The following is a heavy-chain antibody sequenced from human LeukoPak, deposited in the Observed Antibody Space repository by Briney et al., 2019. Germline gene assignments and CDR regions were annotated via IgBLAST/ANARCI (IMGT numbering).Heavy chain of an antibody. J-gene: IGHJ4*02. CDR3: ARDSLDSSGYIDY. CDR2: IYYSGST. D-gene: IGHD3-22*01. V-gene: IGHV4-61*01. Sequence: SETLSLTCTVSGGSVSSGSYYWSWIRQPPGKGLEWIGYIYYSGSTNYNPSLKNRVTISVDTSKNQFSLKLSSVTAADTAVYYCARDSLDSSGYIDYWGQGTLVTVSS. CDR1: GGSVSSGSYY.